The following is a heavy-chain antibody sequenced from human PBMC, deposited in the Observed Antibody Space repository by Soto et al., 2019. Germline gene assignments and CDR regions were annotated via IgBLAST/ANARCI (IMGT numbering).Heavy chain of an antibody. J-gene: IGHJ6*02. Sequence: EVQLVESGGGLVKPGGSLRLSCAASGFTFSSYSMNWVRQAPGKGLEWVSSISSSSSYIYYADSVKGRFTISRDNAKNSLYLQMNSLRAEDTAVYYCAREYYYGSGSYSGFYDYYGMDVWCHGTTVTVSS. CDR3: AREYYYGSGSYSGFYDYYGMDV. D-gene: IGHD3-10*01. CDR2: ISSSSSYI. CDR1: GFTFSSYS. V-gene: IGHV3-21*01.